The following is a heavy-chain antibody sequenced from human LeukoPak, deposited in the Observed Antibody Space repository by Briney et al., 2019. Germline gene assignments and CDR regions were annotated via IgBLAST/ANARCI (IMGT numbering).Heavy chain of an antibody. D-gene: IGHD2-15*01. Sequence: LPGGSLRLSCAASGFNFSRHSMNWVRQAPGKGLEWVSYISSSSTTIYYADSVKGRFTISRDNAQNSLYLQMNSLRDEDTAVYYCARTTPGSQLGDHWGQGTLVTVSS. CDR3: ARTTPGSQLGDH. V-gene: IGHV3-48*02. CDR2: ISSSSTTI. J-gene: IGHJ4*02. CDR1: GFNFSRHS.